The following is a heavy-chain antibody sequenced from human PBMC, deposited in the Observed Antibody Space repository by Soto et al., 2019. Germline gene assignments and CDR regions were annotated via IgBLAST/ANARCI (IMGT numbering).Heavy chain of an antibody. CDR1: GFSVSGWY. CDR2: LKDRSQNYAT. Sequence: EVQLVESGGGLVQPGGSARLSCAASGFSVSGWYMDWVRQAPGKGLEWVARLKDRSQNYATEYAASVKGRLTVSRHASQNSMYLQMNSLKIEDTAVYYCAREGDARWLDSWGQGTLVTVS. J-gene: IGHJ5*01. D-gene: IGHD1-26*01. CDR3: AREGDARWLDS. V-gene: IGHV3-72*01.